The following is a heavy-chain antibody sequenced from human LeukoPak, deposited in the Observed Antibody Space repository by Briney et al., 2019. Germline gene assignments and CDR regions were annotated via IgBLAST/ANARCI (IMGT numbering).Heavy chain of an antibody. J-gene: IGHJ3*02. D-gene: IGHD6-13*01. CDR3: VKDRSYSSTFGFDI. Sequence: GRSLRLSCVASGFTFDDYAMHWVRQGPGMGLEWVSGISWNSGRTDYADSVKGRFTISRDNAKNSLYLQMNTLRPEDMALYYCVKDRSYSSTFGFDIWGQGTMVTVSS. V-gene: IGHV3-9*03. CDR2: ISWNSGRT. CDR1: GFTFDDYA.